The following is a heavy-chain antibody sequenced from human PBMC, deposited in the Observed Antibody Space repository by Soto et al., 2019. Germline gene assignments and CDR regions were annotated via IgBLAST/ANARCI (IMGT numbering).Heavy chain of an antibody. J-gene: IGHJ6*02. D-gene: IGHD3-3*01. V-gene: IGHV1-18*04. CDR1: GYTFTSYG. Sequence: ASVKVSCKASGYTFTSYGISWVRQAPGQGLEWMGWISAYNGNTNYAQKLQGRVTMTTDTSTSTAYMELRSLRSDDTAVYYCARDRRLGGYDFWSGHYGMDVWGQGTTVTAP. CDR3: ARDRRLGGYDFWSGHYGMDV. CDR2: ISAYNGNT.